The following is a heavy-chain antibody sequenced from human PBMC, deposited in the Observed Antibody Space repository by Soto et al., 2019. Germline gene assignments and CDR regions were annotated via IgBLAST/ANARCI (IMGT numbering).Heavy chain of an antibody. Sequence: GASVKVSCKASGYTFTSYDINWVRQATGQGLEWMGWMNPNSGNTGYAQKFQGRVTMTRNTSISTAYMELSSLRSEDTAVYYCTREFQTPYYYDSSGYYRVSWFDPWGQGTLVTVSS. V-gene: IGHV1-8*01. D-gene: IGHD3-22*01. CDR1: GYTFTSYD. J-gene: IGHJ5*02. CDR2: MNPNSGNT. CDR3: TREFQTPYYYDSSGYYRVSWFDP.